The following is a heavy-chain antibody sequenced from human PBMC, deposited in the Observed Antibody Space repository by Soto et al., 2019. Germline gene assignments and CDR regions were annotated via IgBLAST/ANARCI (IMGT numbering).Heavy chain of an antibody. D-gene: IGHD6-19*01. V-gene: IGHV1-46*03. Sequence: QVQLVQSGAEAKKPGASVKVSCKASGYTFTSYYMHWVRQAPGQGLEWMGIINPSGGSTSYAQKFQGRVTMTRDTSTSTVYMELSSLRSEDTAVYYCATGIAVAGPGGGWFDPWGQGTLVTVSS. CDR1: GYTFTSYY. CDR2: INPSGGST. CDR3: ATGIAVAGPGGGWFDP. J-gene: IGHJ5*02.